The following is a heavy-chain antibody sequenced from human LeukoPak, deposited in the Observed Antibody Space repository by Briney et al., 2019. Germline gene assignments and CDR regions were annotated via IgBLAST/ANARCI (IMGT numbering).Heavy chain of an antibody. Sequence: SGGSLRLSCEASGFTFGSHAMYWVRQAPGKGLEWVAGIFGSGGSPHYADSVKGRFTISRDNPRNTVYLQINSLRDDDTAVYYCGKTTVGYSSGQKPAWPVDFWGQGALVTVSP. CDR2: IFGSGGSP. J-gene: IGHJ4*02. CDR3: GKTTVGYSSGQKPAWPVDF. D-gene: IGHD2-15*01. CDR1: GFTFGSHA. V-gene: IGHV3-23*01.